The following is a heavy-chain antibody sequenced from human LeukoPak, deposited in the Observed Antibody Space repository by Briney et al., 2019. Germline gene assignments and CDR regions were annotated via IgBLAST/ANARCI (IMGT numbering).Heavy chain of an antibody. CDR2: IKSKTDGGTT. Sequence: GGSLRLSCAASGFTFNMYAMSWVRQAPGKGLEWVGRIKSKTDGGTTDYAAPVKGRFTISRDDSKNTLYLQMNSLKTEDTAVYYCTTRGVLGYCSSTSCPSGYFDYWGQGTLVTVSS. CDR1: GFTFNMYA. D-gene: IGHD2-2*01. J-gene: IGHJ4*02. CDR3: TTRGVLGYCSSTSCPSGYFDY. V-gene: IGHV3-15*01.